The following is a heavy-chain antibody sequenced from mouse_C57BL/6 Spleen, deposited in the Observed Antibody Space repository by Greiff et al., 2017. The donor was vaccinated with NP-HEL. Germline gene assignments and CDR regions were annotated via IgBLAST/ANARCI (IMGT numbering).Heavy chain of an antibody. V-gene: IGHV1-64*01. J-gene: IGHJ4*01. Sequence: QVQLKQPGAELVKPGASVKLSCKASGYTFTSYWMHWVKQRPGQGLEWIGMIHPNSGSTNYNEKFKSKATLTVDKSSSTAYMQLSSLTSEDSAVYYCARAVVAPYYAMDYWGQGTSVTVSS. CDR1: GYTFTSYW. CDR2: IHPNSGST. CDR3: ARAVVAPYYAMDY. D-gene: IGHD1-1*01.